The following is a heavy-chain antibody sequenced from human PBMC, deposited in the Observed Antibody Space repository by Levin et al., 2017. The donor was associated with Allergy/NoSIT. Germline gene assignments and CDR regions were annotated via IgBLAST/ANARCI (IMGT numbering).Heavy chain of an antibody. D-gene: IGHD3-16*01. Sequence: PSETLSLTCPVSGASISSPDYYWTWVRQPPGKGLEWIGNIFYTGTTRYNPSLKSRVTISVDTSKSQFSLKVNSVTAADTAVYYCVRGAYFIDSDRRLDYWGQGTLVTVSS. CDR2: IFYTGTT. V-gene: IGHV4-30-4*01. CDR1: GASISSPDYY. J-gene: IGHJ4*02. CDR3: VRGAYFIDSDRRLDY.